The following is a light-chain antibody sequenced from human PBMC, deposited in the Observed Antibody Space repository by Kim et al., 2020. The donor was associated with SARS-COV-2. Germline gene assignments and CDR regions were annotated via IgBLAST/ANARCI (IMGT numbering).Light chain of an antibody. CDR3: QSYDSSLSDWV. CDR2: GNS. Sequence: QRVTISCTGSSSNIGARYDVHWYQQLPGTAPKLLIYGNSRRPSGVADRFSGSKSGTSASLAITGLQAEDEADYYCQSYDSSLSDWVFGGGTQLTVL. J-gene: IGLJ3*02. CDR1: SSNIGARYD. V-gene: IGLV1-40*01.